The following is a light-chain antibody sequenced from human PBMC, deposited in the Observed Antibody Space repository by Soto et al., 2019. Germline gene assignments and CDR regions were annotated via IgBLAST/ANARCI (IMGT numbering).Light chain of an antibody. V-gene: IGKV3-15*01. CDR1: QSISSN. CDR3: QQCNSWPQWT. J-gene: IGKJ1*01. Sequence: ELVMTQSPATLSVSPGERATLSCRASQSISSNLAWYQQKPGQAPRLFIFRASSRAAGIPARFSGSGSGTDFTLTISSLEPEDFAVYYCQQCNSWPQWTFGQGTKVDIK. CDR2: RAS.